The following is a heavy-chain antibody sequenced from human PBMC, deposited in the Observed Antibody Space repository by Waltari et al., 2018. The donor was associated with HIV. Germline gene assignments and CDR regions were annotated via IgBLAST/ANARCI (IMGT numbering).Heavy chain of an antibody. J-gene: IGHJ6*02. Sequence: QVQLVQSGAEVNKPRASVKVSCNASGYTFSTYDIHWVRQATGQGLEWMGWMNPNSGNKGYAQKFQGRVNRTRNSSIRTAYMELSSLRSYDTAVYYCSRGLHCTATSCLLYHGMDVWGQGTAVSVSS. CDR1: GYTFSTYD. CDR2: MNPNSGNK. V-gene: IGHV1-8*01. CDR3: SRGLHCTATSCLLYHGMDV. D-gene: IGHD2-2*01.